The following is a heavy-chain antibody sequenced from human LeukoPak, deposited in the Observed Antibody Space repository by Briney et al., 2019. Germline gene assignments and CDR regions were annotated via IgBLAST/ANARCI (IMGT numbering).Heavy chain of an antibody. Sequence: GGSLRLSCAASGFTFSNAWMNWVRQAPGKGLEWVSSISSSSSYIYYADSVKGRFTISRDNAKNSLYLQMNSLRAEDTAVYYCAREKDIVVVPAAYYYGMDVWGQGTTVTVSS. D-gene: IGHD2-2*01. V-gene: IGHV3-21*01. CDR2: ISSSSSYI. J-gene: IGHJ6*02. CDR3: AREKDIVVVPAAYYYGMDV. CDR1: GFTFSNAW.